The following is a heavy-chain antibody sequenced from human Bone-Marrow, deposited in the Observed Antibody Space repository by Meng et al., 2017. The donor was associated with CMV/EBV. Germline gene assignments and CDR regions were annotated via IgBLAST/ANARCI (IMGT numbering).Heavy chain of an antibody. CDR2: IYHSGST. V-gene: IGHV4-4*02. CDR1: GGSISSSNW. Sequence: SETLSLTCAVSGGSISSSNWWSWVRQPPGKGLEWIGEIYHSGSTNYNPSLKSRVTISVDKSKNQFSLKLSSVTAADTAVYYCARGRRYCSSTNCYYYGMDVWGQGTTVTVSS. J-gene: IGHJ6*02. D-gene: IGHD2-2*01. CDR3: ARGRRYCSSTNCYYYGMDV.